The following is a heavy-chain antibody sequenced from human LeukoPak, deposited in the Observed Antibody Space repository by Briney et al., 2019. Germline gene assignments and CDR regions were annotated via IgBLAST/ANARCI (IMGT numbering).Heavy chain of an antibody. CDR1: GFTFSSYA. Sequence: GGFLRLSCAASGFTFSSYAMHWVRQAPGKGLEWVALISYDGSNKYYADSVKGRFTISRDNSKNTLYLQMNSLRAEDTAVYYCARERGGDYYGSGSSMDVWGQGTTVTVSS. V-gene: IGHV3-30*14. CDR2: ISYDGSNK. J-gene: IGHJ6*02. CDR3: ARERGGDYYGSGSSMDV. D-gene: IGHD3-10*01.